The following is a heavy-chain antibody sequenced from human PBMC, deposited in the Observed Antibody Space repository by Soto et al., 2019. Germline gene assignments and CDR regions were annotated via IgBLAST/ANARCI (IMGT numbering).Heavy chain of an antibody. CDR3: ARKGRYCSSASCYAWWFDP. V-gene: IGHV4-34*01. J-gene: IGHJ5*02. Sequence: PSETLSLTCAVYSGSFSGYYWTWIRQPPGKGLEWIGEINHRGSTNYNPSLKSRVTISTDTSMNQFSLKLSSVTAADTAVYYCARKGRYCSSASCYAWWFDPWGQRTLVTVSP. CDR1: SGSFSGYY. CDR2: INHRGST. D-gene: IGHD2-2*01.